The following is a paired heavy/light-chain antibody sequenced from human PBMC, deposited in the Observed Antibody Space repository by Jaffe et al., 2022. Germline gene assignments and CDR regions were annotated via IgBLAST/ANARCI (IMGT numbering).Light chain of an antibody. Sequence: SSELTQDPAVSVALGQTVRITCQGDILRSYYATWYQQKPGQAPLLVLYGQNSRPSGIPDRFSGSSSGDTASLTITGAQAEDEADYYCNSRDSSGNHVVFGGGTKLTVL. CDR3: NSRDSSGNHVV. CDR1: ILRSYY. J-gene: IGLJ3*02. CDR2: GQN. V-gene: IGLV3-19*01.
Heavy chain of an antibody. Sequence: QVQLVQSGAEVKKPGSSVKVSCKTSGGPFNNFGISWVRQAPGQGLEWMGGIIPMLRAANYAQRFLDRVTITTDESTTTVYMELNSLTPDDSAVYYCARALVRQGLCGGGSCYVPWDYWGQGTLVTVSS. CDR2: IIPMLRAA. CDR3: ARALVRQGLCGGGSCYVPWDY. D-gene: IGHD2-15*01. J-gene: IGHJ4*02. V-gene: IGHV1-69*01. CDR1: GGPFNNFG.